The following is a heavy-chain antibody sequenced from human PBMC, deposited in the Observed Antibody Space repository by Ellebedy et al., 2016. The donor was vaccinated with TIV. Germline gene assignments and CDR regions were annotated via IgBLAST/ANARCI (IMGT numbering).Heavy chain of an antibody. CDR1: GFTFSSYW. D-gene: IGHD5-18*01. V-gene: IGHV3-7*01. J-gene: IGHJ6*03. CDR3: ARNAVGTPPRGYSYGPGFYYYYYMDV. CDR2: IKQDGSEK. Sequence: GESLKISXAASGFTFSSYWMSWVRQAPGKGLEWVANIKQDGSEKYYVDSVKGRFTISRDNAKNSLYLQMNSLRAEDTAVYYCARNAVGTPPRGYSYGPGFYYYYYMDVWGKGTTVTVSS.